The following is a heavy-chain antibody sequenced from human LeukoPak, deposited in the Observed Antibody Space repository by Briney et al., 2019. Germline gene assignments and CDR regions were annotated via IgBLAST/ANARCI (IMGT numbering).Heavy chain of an antibody. CDR1: GFTFSSYG. Sequence: GGSLRLSCAASGFTFSSYGMHWVRQAPGKGLEWVAVISYDGSNKYYADSVKGRFTISRDNSKNTLYLQMNSLRAEDTAVYYCAKEARITMVRGVIIPFDYWGQGTLVTVSS. J-gene: IGHJ4*02. CDR3: AKEARITMVRGVIIPFDY. CDR2: ISYDGSNK. V-gene: IGHV3-30*18. D-gene: IGHD3-10*01.